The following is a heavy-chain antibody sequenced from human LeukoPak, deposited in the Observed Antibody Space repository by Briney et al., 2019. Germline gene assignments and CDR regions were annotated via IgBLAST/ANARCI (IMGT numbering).Heavy chain of an antibody. J-gene: IGHJ4*02. CDR2: INNSCYT. V-gene: IGHV4-59*01. D-gene: IGHD3-22*01. Sequence: SETLSLTCTVSGGSNSSYSWNWIRQPPGKGLEWIGNINNSCYTNNNPSPKSRVTISVDTFKNQFSLKLSSVTAADTAVYYCARGRSSYYDSGGYYYLVYWGQGTLVTVSS. CDR1: GGSNSSYS. CDR3: ARGRSSYYDSGGYYYLVY.